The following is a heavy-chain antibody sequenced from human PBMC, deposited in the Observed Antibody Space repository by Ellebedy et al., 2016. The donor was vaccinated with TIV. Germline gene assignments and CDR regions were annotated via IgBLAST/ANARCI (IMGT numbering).Heavy chain of an antibody. CDR3: ATVNSSSWPTFDY. D-gene: IGHD6-13*01. V-gene: IGHV4-39*01. CDR2: IYYSGST. Sequence: MPSETLSLTCTVSGGSISSSSYYWGWIRQPPGKGLEWIGSIYYSGSTYYNPSLKSRVTISVDTSKNQFSLKLSSVTAADTAVYYCATVNSSSWPTFDYWGQGTLVTVSS. J-gene: IGHJ4*02. CDR1: GGSISSSSYY.